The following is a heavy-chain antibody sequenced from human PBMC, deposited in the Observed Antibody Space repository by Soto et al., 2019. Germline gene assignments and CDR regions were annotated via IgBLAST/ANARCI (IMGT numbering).Heavy chain of an antibody. Sequence: QVQLVQSGAEVKKPGASVNVSCKASGYTCTSYDINWVRQATGQGLEWMGWMNPTSGNTGYAQKFQGRVTMTRNTYISTAYMELSSLRSEDTAVYYCASDKVGAIDYWGQGTLVTVAS. J-gene: IGHJ4*02. CDR2: MNPTSGNT. D-gene: IGHD1-26*01. V-gene: IGHV1-8*01. CDR3: ASDKVGAIDY. CDR1: GYTCTSYD.